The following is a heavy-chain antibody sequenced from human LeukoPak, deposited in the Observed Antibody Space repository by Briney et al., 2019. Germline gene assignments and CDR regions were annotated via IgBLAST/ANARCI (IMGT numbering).Heavy chain of an antibody. CDR2: IIPIFGTA. Sequence: GASVKVSCKASGYTFTGYYMHWVRQAPGQGLEWMGGIIPIFGTANYAQKFQGRVTITADESTSTAYMELSSLRSEDTAVYYCAREDSSGYSLDYWGQGTLVTVSS. CDR3: AREDSSGYSLDY. V-gene: IGHV1-69*13. CDR1: GYTFTGYY. D-gene: IGHD3-22*01. J-gene: IGHJ4*02.